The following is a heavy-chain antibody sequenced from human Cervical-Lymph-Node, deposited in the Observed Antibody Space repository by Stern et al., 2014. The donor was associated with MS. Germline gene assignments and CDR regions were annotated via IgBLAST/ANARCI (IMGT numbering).Heavy chain of an antibody. J-gene: IGHJ4*02. D-gene: IGHD5-18*01. CDR3: ARARGYSYGGGDFDY. Sequence: QVQLQQWGAGLLKPSETLSLTCAVYGGSFSGYYWSWIRQPPGKGLEWIGEINHSGSTNYNPSLKSRVTISVDTSKNQFSLKLSSVTAADTAVYYCARARGYSYGGGDFDYWGQGTLVTVSS. V-gene: IGHV4-34*01. CDR1: GGSFSGYY. CDR2: INHSGST.